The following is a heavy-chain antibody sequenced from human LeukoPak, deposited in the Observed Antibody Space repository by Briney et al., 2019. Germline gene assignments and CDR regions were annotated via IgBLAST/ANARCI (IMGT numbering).Heavy chain of an antibody. J-gene: IGHJ4*02. CDR3: AKARGINWYALDY. V-gene: IGHV3-7*03. D-gene: IGHD6-13*01. Sequence: GGSLRLSCAASGFIFSSYWMSWVRHAPGKGLEWVANIKQDGSEKYYVDSVKGRLTISRDNAKNSLYLQMNSLRAEDTAVYYCAKARGINWYALDYWGQGTLVTVSS. CDR2: IKQDGSEK. CDR1: GFIFSSYW.